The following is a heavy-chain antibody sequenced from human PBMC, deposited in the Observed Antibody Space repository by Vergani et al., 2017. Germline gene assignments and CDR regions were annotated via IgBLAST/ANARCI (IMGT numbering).Heavy chain of an antibody. Sequence: EVQLVESGGGLVQPGRSLRLSCTASGFTFGDYAMSWFRQAPGKGLSWVGFIRSKAYGGTTEYAASVKGRFTISRDDSKSIAYLQMNSLKTEDTAVYYCXRVWVPYYYDSSGYYADAFDIWGQGTMVTVSS. CDR2: IRSKAYGGTT. CDR3: XRVWVPYYYDSSGYYADAFDI. V-gene: IGHV3-49*03. D-gene: IGHD3-22*01. CDR1: GFTFGDYA. J-gene: IGHJ3*02.